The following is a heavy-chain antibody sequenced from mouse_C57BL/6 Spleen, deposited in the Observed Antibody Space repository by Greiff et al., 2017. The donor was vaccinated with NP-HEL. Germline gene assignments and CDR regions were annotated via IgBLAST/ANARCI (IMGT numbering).Heavy chain of an antibody. J-gene: IGHJ4*01. Sequence: VQLQQPGAELVRPGSSVKLSCKASGYTFTSYWMHWVKQRPIQGLEWIGNIDPSDSETHYNQKFKDKATLTVDESSSTAHMQLSSLTSEDSAVYYCARRGSGSYYYAMDYWGQGTSVTVSS. CDR3: ARRGSGSYYYAMDY. D-gene: IGHD3-2*02. V-gene: IGHV1-52*01. CDR2: IDPSDSET. CDR1: GYTFTSYW.